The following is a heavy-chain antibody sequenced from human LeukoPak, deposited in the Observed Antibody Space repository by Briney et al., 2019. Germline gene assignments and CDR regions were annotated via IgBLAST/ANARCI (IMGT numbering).Heavy chain of an antibody. V-gene: IGHV3-7*01. CDR3: AREYIRVVDSPYYFDY. Sequence: GGSLRLSCAASGFTFSSYWMSWVRQAPGKGLEWVANIKQDGSEKYYVDSVKGRFTISRDDAKNSLYLQMNSLRAEDTAVYYCAREYIRVVDSPYYFDYWGQGTLVTVSS. D-gene: IGHD1-14*01. J-gene: IGHJ4*02. CDR2: IKQDGSEK. CDR1: GFTFSSYW.